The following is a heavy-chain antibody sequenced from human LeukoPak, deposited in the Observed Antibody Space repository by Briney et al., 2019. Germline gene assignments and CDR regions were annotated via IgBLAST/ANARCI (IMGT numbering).Heavy chain of an antibody. J-gene: IGHJ5*02. Sequence: SVKVSCKASGGTFSSYATSWVRQAPGQGLEWMGGIIPIFGTANYAQKFQGRVTITTDESTSTAYMELSSLRSEDTAVYYCARDNRDRITIFGVVPNWFDPWGQGTLVTVSS. CDR3: ARDNRDRITIFGVVPNWFDP. V-gene: IGHV1-69*05. CDR1: GGTFSSYA. CDR2: IIPIFGTA. D-gene: IGHD3-3*01.